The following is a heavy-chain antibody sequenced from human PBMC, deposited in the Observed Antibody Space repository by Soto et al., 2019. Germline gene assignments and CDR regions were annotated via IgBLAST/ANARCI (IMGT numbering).Heavy chain of an antibody. J-gene: IGHJ4*02. CDR1: GFTFSDYY. CDR3: AKMSSENYYDPVFS. D-gene: IGHD3-22*01. Sequence: QVQLVESGEGLVKTSGSLRIACAASGFTFSDYYMSWVRQAPGKGLAWVSYISSSGNTIYYADSVKGRFTISRDNAKNSVSLQMNSLRAEDSALYFCAKMSSENYYDPVFSWGQGTLVSVSS. V-gene: IGHV3-11*01. CDR2: ISSSGNTI.